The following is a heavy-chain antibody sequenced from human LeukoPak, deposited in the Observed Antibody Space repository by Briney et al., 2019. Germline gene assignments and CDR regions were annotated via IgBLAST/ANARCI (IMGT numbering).Heavy chain of an antibody. CDR2: ISGSGGST. Sequence: GGPLRLSCAASGFTFSSYGMHWVRQAPGKGLEWVSAISGSGGSTYYADSVKGRFTISRDNSKNTLYLQMNSLRAEDAAVYYCAKGSRYDFWSGYFDYWGQGTLVTVSS. CDR1: GFTFSSYG. V-gene: IGHV3-23*01. J-gene: IGHJ4*02. D-gene: IGHD3-3*01. CDR3: AKGSRYDFWSGYFDY.